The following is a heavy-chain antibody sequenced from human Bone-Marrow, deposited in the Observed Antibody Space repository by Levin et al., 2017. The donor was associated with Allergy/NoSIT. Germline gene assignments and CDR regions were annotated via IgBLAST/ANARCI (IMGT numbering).Heavy chain of an antibody. CDR1: GFSFYTTGVG. J-gene: IGHJ3*01. D-gene: IGHD2-21*01. Sequence: SGPTLVKPTQTLTLTCTFSGFSFYTTGVGVAWIRQPPGKALEWLGLIYWDDDKVYSPSLKNRLTITKDASKDQVVLTMTSVDPVDTGTYYCAHRRFHDAFDLWGQGTLVTVSS. V-gene: IGHV2-5*02. CDR3: AHRRFHDAFDL. CDR2: IYWDDDK.